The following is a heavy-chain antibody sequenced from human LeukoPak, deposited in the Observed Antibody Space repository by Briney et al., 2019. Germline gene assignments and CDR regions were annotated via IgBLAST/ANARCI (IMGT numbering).Heavy chain of an antibody. CDR1: GGSISGSSYY. V-gene: IGHV4-39*07. J-gene: IGHJ6*03. D-gene: IGHD4-11*01. Sequence: SETLSLTCTVSGGSISGSSYYWGWIRQPPGKGLEWIGNIYYSGSTYYNPSLKSRVTISVDTSKNQFSLKLSSVTAADTAVYYCARVEDDYRTGYYYMDVWGKGTTVTVSS. CDR3: ARVEDDYRTGYYYMDV. CDR2: IYYSGST.